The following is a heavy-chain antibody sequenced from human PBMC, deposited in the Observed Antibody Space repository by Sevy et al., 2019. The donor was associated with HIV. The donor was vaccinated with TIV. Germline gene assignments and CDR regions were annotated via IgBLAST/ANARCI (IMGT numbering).Heavy chain of an antibody. V-gene: IGHV3-7*03. CDR3: VRANEVGASILDA. CDR1: GFNFRNIW. CDR2: IKQDGSEA. Sequence: GGSLRLSCVASGFNFRNIWMSWVRQAPGKGLECVADIKQDGSEAYYVDSVKGRFTISRDNAKNSLYLQMNSLRDEDTAMYFCVRANEVGASILDAWGQGTPVTVSS. J-gene: IGHJ5*02. D-gene: IGHD1-26*01.